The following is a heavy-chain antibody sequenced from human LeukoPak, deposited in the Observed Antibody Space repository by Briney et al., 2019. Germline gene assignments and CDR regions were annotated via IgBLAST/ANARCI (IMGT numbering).Heavy chain of an antibody. J-gene: IGHJ4*02. V-gene: IGHV1-18*01. D-gene: IGHD3-9*01. Sequence: ASVKVSCKASGYTFTSYGISWVRQAPGQGLEWVGWISGDNVNTNYAQKLQGRVTITTDESTSTAYMELSSLRSEDTAVYYCARYLYYFDYWGQGTLVTVSS. CDR1: GYTFTSYG. CDR3: ARYLYYFDY. CDR2: ISGDNVNT.